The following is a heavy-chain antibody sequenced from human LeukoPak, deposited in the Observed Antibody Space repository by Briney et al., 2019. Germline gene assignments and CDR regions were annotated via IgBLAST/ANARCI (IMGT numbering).Heavy chain of an antibody. CDR2: IYYSGST. V-gene: IGHV4-59*01. CDR1: GGSISSYY. CDR3: ARVGDGYNWAVDY. D-gene: IGHD5-24*01. J-gene: IGHJ4*02. Sequence: SESLSLTCTVSGGSISSYYWGWIRQPPGKGLEWIGYIYYSGSTNYNPSLKSRVTISVDTSKTQIYLKLSSVTAADTAVYYCARVGDGYNWAVDYWGQGTLVTVSS.